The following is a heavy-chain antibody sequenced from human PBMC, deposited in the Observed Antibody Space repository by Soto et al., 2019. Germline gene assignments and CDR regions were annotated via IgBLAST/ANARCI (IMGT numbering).Heavy chain of an antibody. CDR3: ARHFLTGYPDESLLYMDV. J-gene: IGHJ6*03. V-gene: IGHV5-51*01. CDR1: GYSFTSYW. D-gene: IGHD3-9*01. CDR2: IYPGDSDT. Sequence: GESLKISCKGSGYSFTSYWIGWVRQMPGKGLEWMGIIYPGDSDTRYSPSFQGQVTISADKSISTAYLQWSSLKASDTAMYYCARHFLTGYPDESLLYMDVWGKGTTVTVSS.